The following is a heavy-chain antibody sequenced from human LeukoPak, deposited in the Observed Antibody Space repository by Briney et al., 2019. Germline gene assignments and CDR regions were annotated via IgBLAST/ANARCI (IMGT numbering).Heavy chain of an antibody. D-gene: IGHD3-22*01. CDR2: ISYDGSNK. Sequence: PGGSLRLSCAVSGLTFSDAWMTWVRQAPGKGLEWVAVISYDGSNKYFADSVKGRFTISRDNSKNTLYLQMNSLRAEDTAVYYCAKDYDSSGWAAFDIWGQGTMVTVSS. J-gene: IGHJ3*02. V-gene: IGHV3-30*18. CDR1: GLTFSDAW. CDR3: AKDYDSSGWAAFDI.